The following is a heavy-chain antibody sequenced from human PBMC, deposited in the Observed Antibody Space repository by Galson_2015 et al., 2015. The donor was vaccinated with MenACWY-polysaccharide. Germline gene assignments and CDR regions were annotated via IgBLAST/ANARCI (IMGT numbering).Heavy chain of an antibody. CDR1: NDSVSDTKW. CDR3: ARSPILTLPWPDR. D-gene: IGHD2-15*01. J-gene: IGHJ5*02. Sequence: SETLSLTCAVSNDSVSDTKWWTWVRQAPGKGLEWIGEVFHSGSTNYNPSLKSRVTISVDKSKNQFSLKVTSVTAADTAVYYCARSPILTLPWPDRWGQGVLVTVSS. V-gene: IGHV4-4*02. CDR2: VFHSGST.